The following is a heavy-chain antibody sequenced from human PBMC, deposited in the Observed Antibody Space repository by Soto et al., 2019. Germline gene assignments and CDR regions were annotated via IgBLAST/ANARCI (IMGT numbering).Heavy chain of an antibody. Sequence: ASVKVSCKASGYTFTSYGISWVRQAPGQGLEWMGWISAYNGNTNYAQELQGRVTMTTDTSTSTAYMELRSLRSDDTAVYYCARDGLVIDYSYGMDVWGQGTTVTVSS. D-gene: IGHD3-9*01. V-gene: IGHV1-18*01. CDR1: GYTFTSYG. J-gene: IGHJ6*02. CDR2: ISAYNGNT. CDR3: ARDGLVIDYSYGMDV.